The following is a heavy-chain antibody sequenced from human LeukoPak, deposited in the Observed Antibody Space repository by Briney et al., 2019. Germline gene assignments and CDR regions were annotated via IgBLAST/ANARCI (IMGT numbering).Heavy chain of an antibody. CDR1: GGSISSYY. Sequence: SETLSLTCTVSGGSISSYYWSWIRQPPGKGLEWIGYIYYSGSTNYNPSLKSRVTISVDTSKNQFSLKLSSVTAADTAVYYCTRSFHSSGYYWAYWGQGTLVTVSS. V-gene: IGHV4-59*01. CDR3: TRSFHSSGYYWAY. D-gene: IGHD3-22*01. CDR2: IYYSGST. J-gene: IGHJ4*02.